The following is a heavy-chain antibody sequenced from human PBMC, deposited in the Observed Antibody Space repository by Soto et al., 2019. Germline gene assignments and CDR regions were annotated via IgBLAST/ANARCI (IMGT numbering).Heavy chain of an antibody. J-gene: IGHJ6*02. Sequence: PGGSLRLSCTASGFTFGDYAMSWVRQAPGKGLEWVSSISSSSFSINYADSVKGRFSISRDNAQNSLHLQMNNLRAEDTAVYYCARNESSNIYGMDVWGQGTTVTVSS. CDR2: ISSSSFSI. D-gene: IGHD6-6*01. CDR3: ARNESSNIYGMDV. V-gene: IGHV3-21*01. CDR1: GFTFGDYA.